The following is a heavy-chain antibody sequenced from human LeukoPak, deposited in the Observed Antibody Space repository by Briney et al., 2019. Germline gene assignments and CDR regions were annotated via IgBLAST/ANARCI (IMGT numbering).Heavy chain of an antibody. CDR3: ARHTYYYDARSSYPYYYGMDV. CDR1: GVSISSSSYF. CDR2: IYYTGST. J-gene: IGHJ6*02. V-gene: IGHV4-39*01. D-gene: IGHD3-10*01. Sequence: SETLSLTCTVSGVSISSSSYFWGWIRQPPGKGLEWIGSIYYTGSTYYNPSLKSRVTISLDTSTNQFSLKLTSVTAADTAVYYCARHTYYYDARSSYPYYYGMDVWGQGTTVTVSS.